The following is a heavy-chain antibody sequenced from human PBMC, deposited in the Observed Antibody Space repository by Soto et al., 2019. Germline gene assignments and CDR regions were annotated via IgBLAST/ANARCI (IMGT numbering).Heavy chain of an antibody. V-gene: IGHV3-33*01. Sequence: PGGSLRLSCAASCFTFSTYGMHWVRQAPGKGLEWVAVIWSDGSYKFHEDSVKGRYTISRDDSKDTMYLQMNSLRAEDTAVYYCARDPPYDTSGHYSLDYWGQGTLVTVSS. J-gene: IGHJ4*02. CDR2: IWSDGSYK. D-gene: IGHD3-22*01. CDR1: CFTFSTYG. CDR3: ARDPPYDTSGHYSLDY.